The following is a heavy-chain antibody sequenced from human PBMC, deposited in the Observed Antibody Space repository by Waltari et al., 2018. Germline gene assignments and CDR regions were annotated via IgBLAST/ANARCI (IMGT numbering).Heavy chain of an antibody. CDR2: INHSGST. D-gene: IGHD6-6*01. CDR3: ARKRSRRSIYSSSPNPLDY. Sequence: QVQLQQWGAGLLKPSETLSLTCAVYGGSFSGYYWSWIRQPPGKGLEWIGEINHSGSTTYTPSLKSRVTISVDTSKNQFSLKLSSVTAADTAVYYCARKRSRRSIYSSSPNPLDYWGQGTLVTVSS. J-gene: IGHJ4*02. V-gene: IGHV4-34*01. CDR1: GGSFSGYY.